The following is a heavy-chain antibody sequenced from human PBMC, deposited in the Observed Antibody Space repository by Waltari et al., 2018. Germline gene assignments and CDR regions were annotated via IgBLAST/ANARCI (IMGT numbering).Heavy chain of an antibody. CDR1: GNFISRGYY. CDR3: ASPRYDSSGYYYGAGAFDI. J-gene: IGHJ3*02. Sequence: QLQLQESGPGVVKPSETLSLTCTVSGNFISRGYYWGWVRQAPGKGLEWVASIYHGGTTYYNLSLESRATISVDTSKNQFSLKLTSVTPADAAVYYCASPRYDSSGYYYGAGAFDIWGQGIMVTVSS. D-gene: IGHD3-22*01. CDR2: IYHGGTT. V-gene: IGHV4-38-2*02.